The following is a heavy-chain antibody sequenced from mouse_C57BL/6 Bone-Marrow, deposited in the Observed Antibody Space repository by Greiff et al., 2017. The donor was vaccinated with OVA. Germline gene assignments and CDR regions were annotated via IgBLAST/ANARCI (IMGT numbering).Heavy chain of an antibody. CDR2: IYPRSGNT. CDR1: GYTFTSYG. V-gene: IGHV1-81*01. CDR3: ASSSGRAWFAY. D-gene: IGHD3-2*02. Sequence: QVQLQQSGAELARPGASVKLSCKASGYTFTSYGISWVKQRTGQGLEWIGEIYPRSGNTYYNEKFKGKATLTADKSSSTAYMELRSLTSEDSAVYFCASSSGRAWFAYWGQGTLVTVSA. J-gene: IGHJ3*01.